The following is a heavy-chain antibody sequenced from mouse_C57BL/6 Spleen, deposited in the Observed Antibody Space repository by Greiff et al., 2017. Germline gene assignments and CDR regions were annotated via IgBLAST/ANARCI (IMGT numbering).Heavy chain of an antibody. D-gene: IGHD2-1*01. CDR1: GFTFSDYG. V-gene: IGHV5-17*01. Sequence: EVKLVESGGGLVKPGGSLKLSCAASGFTFSDYGMHWVRQAPEKGLEWVAYISSGSSTIYYADTVKGRFTISRDNAKNTLFLQMTSLRSEDTAMYYCARDLLSRSGGYAMDYWGQGTSVTVSS. CDR2: ISSGSSTI. CDR3: ARDLLSRSGGYAMDY. J-gene: IGHJ4*01.